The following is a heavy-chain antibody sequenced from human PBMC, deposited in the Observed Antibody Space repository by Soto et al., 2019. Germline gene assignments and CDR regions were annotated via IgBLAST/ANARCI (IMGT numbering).Heavy chain of an antibody. D-gene: IGHD1-26*01. J-gene: IGHJ6*02. CDR3: ARDPGAGYYYTYYGMDV. CDR1: GFTFSSYA. Sequence: QVQLVESGGGVVQPGRSLRLSCAASGFTFSSYAMHWVRQAPGKGLEWVAVISYDGSNKYYADSVKGRFTISRENSKNTLYLKMNSRRAEDAVVYYCARDPGAGYYYTYYGMDVWGQGTTVPVSS. CDR2: ISYDGSNK. V-gene: IGHV3-30-3*01.